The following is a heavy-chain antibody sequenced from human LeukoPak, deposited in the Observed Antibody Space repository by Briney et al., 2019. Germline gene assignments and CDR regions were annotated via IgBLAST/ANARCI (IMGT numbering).Heavy chain of an antibody. CDR2: IYWDDDK. J-gene: IGHJ4*02. CDR1: GYSISSGYYW. CDR3: AHRPRTVSFYFDY. V-gene: IGHV2-5*02. Sequence: TLSLTCTVSGYSISSGYYWGWIRQPPGKGLEWLALIYWDDDKRYSPSLKSRLTITKDTSKNQVVLTMTNMDPVDTATYYCAHRPRTVSFYFDYWGQGSLVTVSS. D-gene: IGHD3-16*02.